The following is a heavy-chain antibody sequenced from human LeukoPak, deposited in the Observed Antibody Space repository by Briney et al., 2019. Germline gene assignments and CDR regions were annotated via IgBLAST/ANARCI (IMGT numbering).Heavy chain of an antibody. D-gene: IGHD4-17*01. CDR2: ISGSGGST. V-gene: IGHV3-23*01. Sequence: GGSLRLSCAASGFFFSTYAMSWVRQAPGKGLEWVSAISGSGGSTYYADSVKGRFTVSRDNSKNTLYLQMNSLRVEDTAVYFCAKDRRTTVTNDAFDIWGQGTMVTVSS. CDR3: AKDRRTTVTNDAFDI. J-gene: IGHJ3*02. CDR1: GFFFSTYA.